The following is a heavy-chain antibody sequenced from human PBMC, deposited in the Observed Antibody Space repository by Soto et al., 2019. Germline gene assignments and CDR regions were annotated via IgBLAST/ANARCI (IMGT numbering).Heavy chain of an antibody. D-gene: IGHD1-7*01. J-gene: IGHJ4*02. V-gene: IGHV3-30*18. CDR1: GFTFSSYG. CDR3: AKDLEGTTVY. Sequence: QVQLVESGGGVVQPGRSLRLSCAASGFTFSSYGRHWVRQAPGKGLEWVAVISHDGTIKYYADSVKGRFTISRDNSKNPLYLQMNSLRAEDTAVFYCAKDLEGTTVYWGQGTLVTVSS. CDR2: ISHDGTIK.